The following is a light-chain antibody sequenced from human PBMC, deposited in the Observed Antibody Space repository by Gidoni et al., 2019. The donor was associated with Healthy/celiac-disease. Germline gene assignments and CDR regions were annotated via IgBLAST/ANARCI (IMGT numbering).Light chain of an antibody. Sequence: DIQMTQSPSSLSASVGDRVTITCRATQGISNYLAWYQQKPGKVPKLLIYAASTLQSGVPSRFSGSGSGTDFTLTIRRLQPEDVATYYCQKYDSAPFTFGPGTTVDLK. J-gene: IGKJ3*01. CDR3: QKYDSAPFT. V-gene: IGKV1-27*01. CDR2: AAS. CDR1: QGISNY.